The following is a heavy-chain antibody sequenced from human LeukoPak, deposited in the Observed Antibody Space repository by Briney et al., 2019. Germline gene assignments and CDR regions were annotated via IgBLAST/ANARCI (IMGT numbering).Heavy chain of an antibody. D-gene: IGHD6-13*01. Sequence: PGGSLRLSCAASGFTFSSYGMHWVRQAPGKGLEWVAVIWYDGSNKYYADSVKGRFTISRDNSKNTLYLQMNSLRAEDTAVYYCARDSAAAGTFFHDYWGQGTLVTVSS. J-gene: IGHJ4*02. CDR1: GFTFSSYG. CDR3: ARDSAAAGTFFHDY. V-gene: IGHV3-33*01. CDR2: IWYDGSNK.